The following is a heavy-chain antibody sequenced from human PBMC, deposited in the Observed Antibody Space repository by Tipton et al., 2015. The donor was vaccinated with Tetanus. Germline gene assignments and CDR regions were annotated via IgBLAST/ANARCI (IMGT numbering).Heavy chain of an antibody. CDR3: ARGGGTVGSIPLYSWLDP. Sequence: TLSLTCTVSGGSISGYYWSWIRQPAGKGLEWIGRIYISGKTYYNPSLKSRITMSVGASKNQFSLKLSSVTAADTAVYYCARGGGTVGSIPLYSWLDPWGQGTLVTVSS. CDR2: IYISGKT. D-gene: IGHD1-26*01. CDR1: GGSISGYY. V-gene: IGHV4-4*07. J-gene: IGHJ5*02.